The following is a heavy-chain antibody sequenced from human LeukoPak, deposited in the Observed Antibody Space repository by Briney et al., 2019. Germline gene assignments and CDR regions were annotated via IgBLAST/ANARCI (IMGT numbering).Heavy chain of an antibody. Sequence: PSETLSLACAVYGGSFSGYYWGWIRQPPGKGLEWIGEINHSGSTNYNPSLKSRVTISVDTSKNQFSLKLSSVTAADTAVYYCATSGKAAAGTVDYWGQGTLVTVSS. CDR3: ATSGKAAAGTVDY. V-gene: IGHV4-34*01. CDR2: INHSGST. D-gene: IGHD6-13*01. CDR1: GGSFSGYY. J-gene: IGHJ4*02.